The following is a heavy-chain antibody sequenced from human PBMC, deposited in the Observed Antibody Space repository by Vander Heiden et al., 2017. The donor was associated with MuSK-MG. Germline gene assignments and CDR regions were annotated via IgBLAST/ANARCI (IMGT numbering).Heavy chain of an antibody. CDR2: IIPNTGET. CDR3: ARGDSPRRGALFDY. Sequence: QVQLVQSGAEVKTPGASVKVSCKTSGYTFTGYYMHWVRQAPGQGLEWMGWIIPNTGETRYAQNFQGRVTMTSDTSITTAYMELTRLQPGDTALYYCARGDSPRRGALFDYWGQGTLVTVSS. V-gene: IGHV1-2*02. D-gene: IGHD2-21*01. CDR1: GYTFTGYY. J-gene: IGHJ4*02.